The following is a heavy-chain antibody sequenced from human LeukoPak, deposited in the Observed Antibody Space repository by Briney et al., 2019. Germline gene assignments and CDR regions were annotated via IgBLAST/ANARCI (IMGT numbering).Heavy chain of an antibody. D-gene: IGHD3-22*01. CDR3: ARRMIVVVIPIFDY. V-gene: IGHV4-39*01. Sequence: PSETLSLTCTVSGGSISSSSYYWGWIRQPPGKGLEWIGSIYYSGSTYYNPSLKSRVTISVDTSKNQFSLKLSSVTAADTAVYYCARRMIVVVIPIFDYWGQGTLVTVSS. CDR1: GGSISSSSYY. J-gene: IGHJ4*02. CDR2: IYYSGST.